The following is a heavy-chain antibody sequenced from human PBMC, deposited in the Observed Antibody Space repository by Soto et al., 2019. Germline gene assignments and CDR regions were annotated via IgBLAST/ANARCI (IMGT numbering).Heavy chain of an antibody. Sequence: GGSLRLSCAASGFTFSSYSMNWVRQAPGKGLEWVSYISSSSSTIYYADSVKGRFTISRDNAKNSLYLQMNSLRDEDTAVYYCARERGGYDSYTRYGLDVWGQGTTVTVSS. CDR1: GFTFSSYS. CDR2: ISSSSSTI. V-gene: IGHV3-48*02. D-gene: IGHD5-12*01. J-gene: IGHJ6*02. CDR3: ARERGGYDSYTRYGLDV.